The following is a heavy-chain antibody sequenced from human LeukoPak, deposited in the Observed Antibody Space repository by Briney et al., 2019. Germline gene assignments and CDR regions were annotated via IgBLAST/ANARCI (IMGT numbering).Heavy chain of an antibody. Sequence: GESLQISCKGSGYGFSNYWIGWGRRMSGKGLGWMGIIYPGDSDTRYSPSFQGQVTISADKSISTAYLQWSSLKASDTAMYYCARHLPDITMIVVAQKGPRGGNWFDPWGQGTLVTVSS. J-gene: IGHJ5*02. CDR1: GYGFSNYW. CDR2: IYPGDSDT. V-gene: IGHV5-51*01. D-gene: IGHD3-22*01. CDR3: ARHLPDITMIVVAQKGPRGGNWFDP.